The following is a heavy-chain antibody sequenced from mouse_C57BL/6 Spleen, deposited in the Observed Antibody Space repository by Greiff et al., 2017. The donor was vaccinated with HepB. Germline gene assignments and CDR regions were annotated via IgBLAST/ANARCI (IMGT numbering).Heavy chain of an antibody. D-gene: IGHD3-2*02. CDR3: ATLDSSGSLGY. Sequence: EVQLQQSGPELVKPGASVKISCKASGYTFTDYYMNWVKQSHGKSLEWIGDINPNNGGTSYNQKFKGKATLTVDKSSSTAYMELRSLTSEDSAVYYCATLDSSGSLGYWGQGTTLTVSS. V-gene: IGHV1-26*01. J-gene: IGHJ2*01. CDR1: GYTFTDYY. CDR2: INPNNGGT.